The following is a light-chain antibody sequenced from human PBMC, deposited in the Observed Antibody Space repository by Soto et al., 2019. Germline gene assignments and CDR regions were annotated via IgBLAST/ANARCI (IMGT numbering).Light chain of an antibody. CDR1: QSVSTY. CDR2: DAS. J-gene: IGKJ4*01. Sequence: EIVLTQSPATLSLSPGERATLSCRASQSVSTYVTYLAWYQQKPGQTPRLLISDASNRATGIPARLSGSGCGTDFTLTIRSLEPEDLAVYYCQQRSNWPPVFGGGTKVEIK. V-gene: IGKV3-11*01. CDR3: QQRSNWPPV.